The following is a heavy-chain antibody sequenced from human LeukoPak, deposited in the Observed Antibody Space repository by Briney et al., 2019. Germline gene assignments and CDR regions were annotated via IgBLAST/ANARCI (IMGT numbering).Heavy chain of an antibody. J-gene: IGHJ2*01. V-gene: IGHV4-4*08. CDR1: GGSIFSYY. CDR3: ARRAYYDSSGYSPTSGYFDL. CDR2: IYSNGIT. Sequence: SETLPLTCTVSGGSIFSYYWNWIRQPPGKGLEWIGYIYSNGITNYSPSLRSRGSISIATSKNQFSLRLTSVTAADTAIYYCARRAYYDSSGYSPTSGYFDLWGRGTLVTVSS. D-gene: IGHD3-22*01.